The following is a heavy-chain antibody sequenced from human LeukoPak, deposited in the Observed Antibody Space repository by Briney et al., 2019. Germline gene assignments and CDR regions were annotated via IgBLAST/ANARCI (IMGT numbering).Heavy chain of an antibody. V-gene: IGHV3-23*01. J-gene: IGHJ4*02. Sequence: AGGSLRLSCAASGFTFSSHAMIWVRQAPGKGLEWVSTISGHGDTTYDADSVKGRFTISRDNSKNTMFLQMSSLRAEDTAVYYCARDRIVGATRHFDYWGQGTLVTVSS. CDR2: ISGHGDTT. CDR1: GFTFSSHA. CDR3: ARDRIVGATRHFDY. D-gene: IGHD1-26*01.